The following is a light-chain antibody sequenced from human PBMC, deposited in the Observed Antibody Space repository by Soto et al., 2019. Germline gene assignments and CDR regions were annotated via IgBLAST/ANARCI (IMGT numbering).Light chain of an antibody. J-gene: IGKJ2*01. V-gene: IGKV3-11*01. CDR2: DAS. Sequence: EIVLTQSPATPSLSPGERATLSCRASQSVSSYLAWYQQKPGQAPRLLIYDASNRATGIPARFSGSGSGTDFTLTISSLETEDFAVYYCQQRSNWPRTFGQGTKLEIK. CDR1: QSVSSY. CDR3: QQRSNWPRT.